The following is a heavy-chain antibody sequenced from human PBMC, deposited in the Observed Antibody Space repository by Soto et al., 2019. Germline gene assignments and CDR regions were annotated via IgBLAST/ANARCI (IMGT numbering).Heavy chain of an antibody. V-gene: IGHV4-31*03. CDR3: ARGEAPYCSGGSCYAGDY. D-gene: IGHD2-15*01. CDR1: GGSISSGGYY. Sequence: QVQLQESGPGLVKPSQTLSLTCTVSGGSISSGGYYWSWIRQHPGKGLEWIGYIYYSASTYYSPSLKSRVTITVDTSKNQLSLKRSSVTAADTAVYYCARGEAPYCSGGSCYAGDYWGQGTLVTVSS. J-gene: IGHJ4*02. CDR2: IYYSAST.